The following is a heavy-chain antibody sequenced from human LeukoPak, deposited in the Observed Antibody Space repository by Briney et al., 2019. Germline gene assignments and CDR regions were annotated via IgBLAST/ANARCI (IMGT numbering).Heavy chain of an antibody. D-gene: IGHD2-21*02. CDR2: ISSSSSYI. CDR3: AGWYDCGGDCYSAY. CDR1: GFTFSSYS. V-gene: IGHV3-21*01. J-gene: IGHJ4*02. Sequence: GGSLRLSCAASGFTFSSYSMNWVRQAPGKGPEWVSSISSSSSYIYYADSVKGRFTISRDNAKNSLYLQMNSLRAEDTAVYYCAGWYDCGGDCYSAYWGQGTLVTVSS.